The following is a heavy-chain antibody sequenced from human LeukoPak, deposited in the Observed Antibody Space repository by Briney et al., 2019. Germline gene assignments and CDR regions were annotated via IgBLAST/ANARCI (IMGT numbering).Heavy chain of an antibody. Sequence: GGSLRLSCAASGFTFSSYWMSWVRQAPGKGLEWVANIKQDGSEKYYVDSVKGRFTISRDNVKNSPYLQMNSLRAEDTAVYYCAREAVANDAFDIWGQGTMVTVSS. CDR1: GFTFSSYW. J-gene: IGHJ3*02. CDR3: AREAVANDAFDI. V-gene: IGHV3-7*01. D-gene: IGHD6-19*01. CDR2: IKQDGSEK.